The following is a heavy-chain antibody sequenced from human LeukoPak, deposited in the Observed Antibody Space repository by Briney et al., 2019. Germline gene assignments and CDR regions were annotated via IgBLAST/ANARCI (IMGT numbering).Heavy chain of an antibody. CDR2: ISGSGGST. CDR3: AKKYQAGYYYDSSGYS. D-gene: IGHD3-22*01. J-gene: IGHJ3*01. V-gene: IGHV3-23*01. Sequence: GGXLRLSCAASGFTFSSYAMSWVRQAPGKGLEWVSAISGSGGSTYYADSVKGRFTISRDNSKNALYLQMNSLRAEDTAVYYCAKKYQAGYYYDSSGYSWGQGTMVTVSS. CDR1: GFTFSSYA.